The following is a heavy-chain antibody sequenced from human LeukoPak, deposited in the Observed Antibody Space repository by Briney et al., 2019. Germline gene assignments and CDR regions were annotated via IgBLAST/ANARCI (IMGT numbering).Heavy chain of an antibody. D-gene: IGHD3-10*01. J-gene: IGHJ4*02. V-gene: IGHV4-59*01. CDR3: AREPRYYYGSGGGFYFDY. CDR1: GRSISSYY. Sequence: ASETLSLTCTVSGRSISSYYWSWIRQPPGKGLEWIGYIYYSGSTNYNPSLKSRVTISVDTSKNQFSLKLSSVTAADTAVYYCAREPRYYYGSGGGFYFDYWGQGTLVTVSS. CDR2: IYYSGST.